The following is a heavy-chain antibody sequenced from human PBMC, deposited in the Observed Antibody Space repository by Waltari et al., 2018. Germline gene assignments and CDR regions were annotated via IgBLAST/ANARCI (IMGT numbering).Heavy chain of an antibody. V-gene: IGHV3-49*03. CDR1: GFTFGDYA. J-gene: IGHJ5*02. Sequence: EVQLVESGGGLVQPGRSLRLSCTASGFTFGDYAMSWFRQAPGKGLEWVGFIRSKAYGGTTEYDASVKGRFNISRDDSKSIAYLQMNSLKTEDTAVYYCTRDLGGPTTYHSPLNWFDPWGQGTLVTVSS. CDR2: IRSKAYGGTT. CDR3: TRDLGGPTTYHSPLNWFDP. D-gene: IGHD2-2*01.